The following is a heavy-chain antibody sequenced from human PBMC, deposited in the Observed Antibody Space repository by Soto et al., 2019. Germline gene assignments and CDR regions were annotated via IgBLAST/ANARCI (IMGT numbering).Heavy chain of an antibody. Sequence: VGSMRLSCAASGFTFSSYAMTWVRQAPGKGLEWVSTISGSGGSTYYADSVKGRFTISRDNSKNTLYLQMNSLRVEDTAVYYCVKEYYYDTSGFAPFDFWGQGTLVTVSS. CDR2: ISGSGGST. J-gene: IGHJ4*02. D-gene: IGHD3-22*01. V-gene: IGHV3-23*01. CDR3: VKEYYYDTSGFAPFDF. CDR1: GFTFSSYA.